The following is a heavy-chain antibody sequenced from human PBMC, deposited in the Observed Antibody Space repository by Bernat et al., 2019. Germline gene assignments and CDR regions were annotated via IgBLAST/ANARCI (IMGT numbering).Heavy chain of an antibody. V-gene: IGHV3-30-3*01. CDR1: GFTFSSYA. CDR2: ISYDGSNK. D-gene: IGHD3-10*01. CDR3: ARVMDYMSPYFDY. Sequence: QVQLVESGGGVVQPGRSLRLSCAASGFTFSSYAMHWVRQAPGKGLGWVAVISYDGSNKYYADSVKGRFTITRDNSKNTLYLQMNSLRAEDTAVYYCARVMDYMSPYFDYWGQGTLVTVSS. J-gene: IGHJ4*02.